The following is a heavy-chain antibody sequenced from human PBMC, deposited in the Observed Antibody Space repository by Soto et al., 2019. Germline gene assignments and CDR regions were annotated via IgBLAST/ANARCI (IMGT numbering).Heavy chain of an antibody. CDR1: GGSISSSSYY. CDR3: ARISVASRYMDV. Sequence: TLEILCLTCTVSGGSISSSSYYWGWIRQSPGKGLEWIGSFYYSGSTYYSPSLKSRVTISGDTSKKQISLRLSSVTATDTAVYYCARISVASRYMDVWGKGATVTVSS. V-gene: IGHV4-39*01. D-gene: IGHD5-12*01. CDR2: FYYSGST. J-gene: IGHJ6*03.